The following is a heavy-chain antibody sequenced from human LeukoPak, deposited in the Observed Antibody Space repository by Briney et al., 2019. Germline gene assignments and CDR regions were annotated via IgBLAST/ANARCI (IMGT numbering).Heavy chain of an antibody. CDR2: INPNSGDT. CDR3: ARGSPVAAAGTAYFHH. V-gene: IGHV1-2*04. D-gene: IGHD6-13*01. J-gene: IGHJ1*01. CDR1: GYTFTDYY. Sequence: ASVKVSCTASGYTFTDYYMHWVRQAPGQGLEWMGWINPNSGDTNFAQEFQGWVTMTRDTSISTAYIELSRSRSDDTAMCYCARGSPVAAAGTAYFHHWGQGTLVTVSS.